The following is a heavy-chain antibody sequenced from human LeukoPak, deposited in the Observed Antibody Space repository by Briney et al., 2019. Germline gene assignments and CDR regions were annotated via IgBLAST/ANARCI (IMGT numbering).Heavy chain of an antibody. CDR2: IKQDGSEK. CDR1: GFTVRKEY. D-gene: IGHD2-15*01. V-gene: IGHV3-7*01. Sequence: GGSLRLSCAASGFTVRKEYMTWVRQAPGKGLEWVANIKQDGSEKYYVDSVKGRFTISRDNAKNSLYLQMNSLRAEDTAVYYCARGGSTFADYWGQGTLVTVSS. CDR3: ARGGSTFADY. J-gene: IGHJ4*02.